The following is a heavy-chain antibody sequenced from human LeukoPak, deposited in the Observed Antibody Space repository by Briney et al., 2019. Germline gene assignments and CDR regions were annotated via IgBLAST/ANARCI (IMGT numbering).Heavy chain of an antibody. CDR1: GGSIRSTTYY. D-gene: IGHD3-10*01. J-gene: IGHJ4*02. CDR2: IYTSGST. Sequence: PSETLSLTCTVSGGSIRSTTYYWGWIRQPPGKGLEWIGRIYTSGSTNYNPSLKSRVTISVDTSKNQFSLKLSSVTAADTAVYYCARVPYGSGSYSFDYWGQGTLVTVSS. CDR3: ARVPYGSGSYSFDY. V-gene: IGHV4-61*02.